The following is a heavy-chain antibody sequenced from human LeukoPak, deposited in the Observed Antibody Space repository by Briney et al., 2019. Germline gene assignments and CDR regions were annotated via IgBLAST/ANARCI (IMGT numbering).Heavy chain of an antibody. J-gene: IGHJ3*02. CDR2: IYYSGST. CDR3: AEDYGSGRDDGAFDI. Sequence: SETLSLTCAVSGYSISSGYYWGWIRPPPGKGLEWIGSIYYSGSTYYNPSLKSRVTISVDTSKNQFSLKLSSVTAADTAVYYCAEDYGSGRDDGAFDIWGQGTMVTVSS. D-gene: IGHD3-10*01. V-gene: IGHV4-38-2*01. CDR1: GYSISSGYY.